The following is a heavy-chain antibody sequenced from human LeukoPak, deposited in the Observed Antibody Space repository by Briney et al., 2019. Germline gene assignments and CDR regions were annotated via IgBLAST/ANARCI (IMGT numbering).Heavy chain of an antibody. V-gene: IGHV4-39*07. D-gene: IGHD6-13*01. CDR1: GGSISSYY. J-gene: IGHJ4*02. Sequence: SETLSLTCTVSGGSISSYYWGWIRQPPGKGLEWIGSIYYSGSTYYNPSLKSRVTISVDTSKNQFSLKLSSVTAADTAVYYCVCIAAAGTGTNYFDYWGQGTLVTVSS. CDR3: VCIAAAGTGTNYFDY. CDR2: IYYSGST.